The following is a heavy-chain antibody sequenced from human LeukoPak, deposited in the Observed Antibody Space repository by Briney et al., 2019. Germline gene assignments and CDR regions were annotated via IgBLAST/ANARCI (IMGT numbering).Heavy chain of an antibody. J-gene: IGHJ4*02. Sequence: GGSLRLSCAASGFSVINNYVTWVRQAPGKGLEWVSVIYTGDRADYSDSVKGRFTISRDNAKNSLYLQMNSLRAEDTAVYYCARVHSVVPAAIPGYYFDYWGQGTLVTVSS. V-gene: IGHV3-53*01. CDR1: GFSVINNY. CDR3: ARVHSVVPAAIPGYYFDY. D-gene: IGHD2-2*01. CDR2: IYTGDRA.